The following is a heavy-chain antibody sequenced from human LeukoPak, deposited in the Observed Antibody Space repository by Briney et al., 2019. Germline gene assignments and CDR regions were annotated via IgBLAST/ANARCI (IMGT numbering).Heavy chain of an antibody. CDR3: ARGWRWNDALDI. J-gene: IGHJ3*02. Sequence: SETLSLTCAVYGASLNGHYWSWIRQPPGKGLEWIGEGSDVGGTKYNPSLKSRVTISADTSKNQFSLKLSSVTAADTAVYYCARGWRWNDALDIWGQGTMVTVSS. V-gene: IGHV4-34*01. D-gene: IGHD1-1*01. CDR1: GASLNGHY. CDR2: GSDVGGT.